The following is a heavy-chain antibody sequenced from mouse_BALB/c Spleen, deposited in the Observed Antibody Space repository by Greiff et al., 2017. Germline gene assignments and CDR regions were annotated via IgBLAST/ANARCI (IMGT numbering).Heavy chain of an antibody. Sequence: EVKLMESGPELVKPGASVKISCKASGYSFTGYFMNWVKQSHGKSLEWIGRINPYNGDTFYNQKFKGKATLTVDKSSSTAHMELLSLTSEDSAVYYCGRWEVSYYYAMDYWGQGTSVTVSS. J-gene: IGHJ4*01. CDR1: GYSFTGYF. CDR3: GRWEVSYYYAMDY. V-gene: IGHV1-37*01. D-gene: IGHD6-2*01. CDR2: INPYNGDT.